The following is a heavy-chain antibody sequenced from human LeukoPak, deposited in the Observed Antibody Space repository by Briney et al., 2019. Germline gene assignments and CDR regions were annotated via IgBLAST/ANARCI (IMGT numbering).Heavy chain of an antibody. CDR3: ARSGRGWLPQYGMDV. CDR2: IKQDGSEK. D-gene: IGHD5-24*01. CDR1: GFTFSSYW. V-gene: IGHV3-7*01. J-gene: IGHJ6*02. Sequence: GGSLRLSCAASGFTFSSYWMSWVRQAPGKGLEWVANIKQDGSEKYYVDSVKGRFTISRDKAKNSLYLQMNSLRAEDTAVYYCARSGRGWLPQYGMDVWGQGTTVTVSS.